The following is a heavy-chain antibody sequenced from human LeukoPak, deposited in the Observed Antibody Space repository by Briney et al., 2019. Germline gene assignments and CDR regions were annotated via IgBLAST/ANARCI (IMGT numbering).Heavy chain of an antibody. J-gene: IGHJ4*02. Sequence: GASVEVSCKASGGTFSSYAISWVRQAPGQGLEWMGRIIPILGIANYAQKFQGRVTITADKSTSTAYMELSSLRSEDTAVYYCARDAWTELEPLGYWGQGTLVTVSS. V-gene: IGHV1-69*04. CDR2: IIPILGIA. CDR3: ARDAWTELEPLGY. CDR1: GGTFSSYA. D-gene: IGHD1-1*01.